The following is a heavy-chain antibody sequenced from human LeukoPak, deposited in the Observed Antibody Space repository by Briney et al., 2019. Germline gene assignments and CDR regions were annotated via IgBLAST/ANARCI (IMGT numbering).Heavy chain of an antibody. D-gene: IGHD4-17*01. CDR1: GFSVNTNY. CDR2: ISGSGGST. V-gene: IGHV3-23*01. J-gene: IGHJ3*02. CDR3: AKDPNGDYIGTFDI. Sequence: GGSLRLSCAASGFSVNTNYMTWVRQAPGKGLEWVSSISGSGGSTQYADSVQGRFTISRGNSKNTLYLQMNSLRAEDTAVYYCAKDPNGDYIGTFDIWGQGTMVTVSS.